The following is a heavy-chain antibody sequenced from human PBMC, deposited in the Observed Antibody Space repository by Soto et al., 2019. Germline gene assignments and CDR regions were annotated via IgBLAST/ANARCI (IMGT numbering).Heavy chain of an antibody. D-gene: IGHD3-10*01. Sequence: EVQLVESGGGLVKPGGSLRLSCAASGFTFSSYSMNWVRQAPGKGLEWVSSISSSSSYIYYADSVKGRFTISRDNAKNSLYLQMNSLRAEDTAVYYCARDSGYGSGTTRRVPSWFDPWGQGTLVTVSS. CDR1: GFTFSSYS. J-gene: IGHJ5*02. V-gene: IGHV3-21*01. CDR2: ISSSSSYI. CDR3: ARDSGYGSGTTRRVPSWFDP.